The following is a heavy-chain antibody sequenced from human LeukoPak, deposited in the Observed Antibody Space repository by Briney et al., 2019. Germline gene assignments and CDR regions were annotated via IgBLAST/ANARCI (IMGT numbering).Heavy chain of an antibody. CDR1: GFTFSSYG. V-gene: IGHV3-30*18. J-gene: IGHJ4*02. CDR2: ISYDGSNK. Sequence: PGGSLRLSCAASGFTFSSYGMHWVRQAPGKGLEWGAVISYDGSNKYYADSVKGRFTISRDNSKNTLYLQMNSLRAEDTAVYYCAKEVIAAAAPDYWGQGTLVTVSS. CDR3: AKEVIAAAAPDY. D-gene: IGHD6-13*01.